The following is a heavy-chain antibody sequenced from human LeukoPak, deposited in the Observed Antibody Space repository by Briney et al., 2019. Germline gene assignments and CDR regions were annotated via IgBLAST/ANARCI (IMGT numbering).Heavy chain of an antibody. J-gene: IGHJ4*02. Sequence: GASVKVSCKASGYTFTGYYVHSVRQAPGQGLEWTGRINPNRGGTNYAQKFQGRVTVTRDTSMSTGCLELSRLRSDHTAVYHCARSYDYVWGSYRPDYWGQGTLVTVSS. CDR3: ARSYDYVWGSYRPDY. CDR1: GYTFTGYY. V-gene: IGHV1-2*06. D-gene: IGHD3-16*02. CDR2: INPNRGGT.